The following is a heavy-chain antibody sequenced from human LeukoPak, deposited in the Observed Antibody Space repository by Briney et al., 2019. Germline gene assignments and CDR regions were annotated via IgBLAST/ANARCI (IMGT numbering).Heavy chain of an antibody. CDR1: GFTFSNYW. D-gene: IGHD3-10*01. Sequence: SGGSLRLSCAASGFTFSNYWMTWVRQAPGKGLEWVASIMQDGSEKYYVDSVKGRFTFSRDNAKNSLYLQMDSLRAEDTAVYYCARDKSAGADTGSSFYYWGQGALVTVSS. CDR3: ARDKSAGADTGSSFYY. V-gene: IGHV3-7*03. J-gene: IGHJ4*02. CDR2: IMQDGSEK.